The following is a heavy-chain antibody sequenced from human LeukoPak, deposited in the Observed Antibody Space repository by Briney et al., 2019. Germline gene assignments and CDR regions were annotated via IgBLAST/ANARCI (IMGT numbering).Heavy chain of an antibody. V-gene: IGHV4-61*02. Sequence: SQTLSLTCTVSGGSISSGSYYWSWIRQPAGQALVWIGRIYTNRSTNYNPSLKRRVTISVYTSKNQFSLKLRSVTGADAAVYFWAQATWSGYHDAFDYLVQGIIVTVSS. D-gene: IGHD3-3*01. CDR2: IYTNRST. CDR1: GGSISSGSYY. J-gene: IGHJ3*01. CDR3: AQATWSGYHDAFDY.